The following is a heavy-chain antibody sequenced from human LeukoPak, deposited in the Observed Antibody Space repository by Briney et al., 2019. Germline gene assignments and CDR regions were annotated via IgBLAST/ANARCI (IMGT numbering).Heavy chain of an antibody. CDR1: GGTFSSYA. J-gene: IGHJ3*02. D-gene: IGHD3-3*01. V-gene: IGHV1-69*05. CDR2: IIPIFGTA. CDR3: ARDRTIFGAKDAFDI. Sequence: GASVKVSCKASGGTFSSYAISWVRQAPGQGLEWMGGIIPIFGTANYAQKLQGRVTMTTDTSTSTAYMELRSLRSDDTAVYYCARDRTIFGAKDAFDIWGQGTMVTVSS.